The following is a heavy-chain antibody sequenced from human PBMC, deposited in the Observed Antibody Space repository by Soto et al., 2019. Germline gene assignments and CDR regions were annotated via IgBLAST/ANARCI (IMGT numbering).Heavy chain of an antibody. Sequence: ESGGGLVQPGGSLKLSCAASGFTFSDSAMHWFRQASGKGLEWVGRIRSKPKNYATAYAASVQGRFTISRDDSRNMAYLQMNSLRTEDSAFYYCAAMDSGFWGQGTLVTVSS. J-gene: IGHJ4*02. CDR2: IRSKPKNYAT. CDR1: GFTFSDSA. CDR3: AAMDSGF. D-gene: IGHD5-12*01. V-gene: IGHV3-73*01.